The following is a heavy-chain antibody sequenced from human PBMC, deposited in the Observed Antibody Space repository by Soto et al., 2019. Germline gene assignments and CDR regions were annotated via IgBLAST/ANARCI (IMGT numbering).Heavy chain of an antibody. J-gene: IGHJ6*03. CDR3: ARDEAGDYGDPYYYMDV. Sequence: GGSLRLSCVASGITFSNYWMSWVRQAPGKGLEWVANIKQDGSEKYYVDSVKGRFTISRDNAKKSLYLQMNSLRAEDTAVYYCARDEAGDYGDPYYYMDVWGKGTTVTVSS. CDR1: GITFSNYW. D-gene: IGHD4-17*01. CDR2: IKQDGSEK. V-gene: IGHV3-7*01.